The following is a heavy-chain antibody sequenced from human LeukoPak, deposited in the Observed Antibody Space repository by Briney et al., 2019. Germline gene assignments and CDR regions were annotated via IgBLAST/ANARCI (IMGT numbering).Heavy chain of an antibody. CDR2: IYSGGST. J-gene: IGHJ4*02. Sequence: PGGSLRLSCAASGFTFSNAWMSWVRQAPGKGLEWVSVIYSGGSTYYADSVKGRFTISRDNSKNTLYLQMNSLRAEDTAVYHCARAGQLAPHHYFDYWGQGTLVTVSS. D-gene: IGHD6-6*01. CDR1: GFTFSNAW. CDR3: ARAGQLAPHHYFDY. V-gene: IGHV3-66*02.